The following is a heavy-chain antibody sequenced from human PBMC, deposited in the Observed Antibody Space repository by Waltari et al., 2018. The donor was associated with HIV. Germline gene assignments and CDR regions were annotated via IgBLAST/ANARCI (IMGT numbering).Heavy chain of an antibody. CDR3: AMQGDFWSGYVAFDI. J-gene: IGHJ3*02. CDR2: FDPEDGEK. CDR1: GYTLTELS. Sequence: QVQLVQSGAEVKKPGASVKVSCKVSGYTLTELSMHWVRQAPGKGLEWMGGFDPEDGEKSYEQKFQGRVTMTEDTSTDTAYMELSSLRSEDTAVYYCAMQGDFWSGYVAFDIWGQGTMVTVSS. V-gene: IGHV1-24*01. D-gene: IGHD3-3*01.